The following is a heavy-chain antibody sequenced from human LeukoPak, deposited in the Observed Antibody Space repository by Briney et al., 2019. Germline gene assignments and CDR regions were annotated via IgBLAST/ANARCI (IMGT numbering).Heavy chain of an antibody. CDR1: GFTFSSYA. CDR2: MSYDGSNK. J-gene: IGHJ4*02. Sequence: GGSLRLSCAASGFTFSSYAMHWVRQAPGKGLEWVAVMSYDGSNKYYADSVKGRFTISRDNSKNTLYLQMNSLRADDTAVYYCARDWYYAIDYWGQGTLVTVSS. D-gene: IGHD2-2*01. CDR3: ARDWYYAIDY. V-gene: IGHV3-30*04.